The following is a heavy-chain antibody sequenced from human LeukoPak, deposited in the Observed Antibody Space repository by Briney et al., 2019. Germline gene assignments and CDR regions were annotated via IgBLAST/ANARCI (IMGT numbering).Heavy chain of an antibody. CDR2: IKKDGSEK. D-gene: IGHD3-9*01. V-gene: IGHV3-7*01. Sequence: GGSLRLSCAASGFTFNNYWMSWVRLAPGKGLEWVANIKKDGSEKFYVDSVKGRFTISRDNAKNSLYLQMNSLRAEDTAVYYCARLWGYDILTRAPFDYWGQGTLVTVSS. J-gene: IGHJ4*02. CDR3: ARLWGYDILTRAPFDY. CDR1: GFTFNNYW.